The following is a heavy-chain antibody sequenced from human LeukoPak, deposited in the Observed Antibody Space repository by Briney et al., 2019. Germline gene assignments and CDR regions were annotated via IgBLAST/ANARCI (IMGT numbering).Heavy chain of an antibody. CDR2: IYYSGST. CDR3: ARRLSVAAGYFDY. CDR1: GGSVSSASYY. D-gene: IGHD6-13*01. V-gene: IGHV4-61*01. J-gene: IGHJ4*02. Sequence: PSETLSLTCTVSGGSVSSASYYWSWIRQPPGKGLEWIGYIYYSGSTNYNPSLKSRVTISVDTSKNQFSLKLSSVTAADTAVYYCARRLSVAAGYFDYWGQGTLVTVSS.